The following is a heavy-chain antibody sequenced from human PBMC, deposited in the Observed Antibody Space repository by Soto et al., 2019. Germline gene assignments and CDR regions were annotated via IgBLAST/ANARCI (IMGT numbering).Heavy chain of an antibody. J-gene: IGHJ4*02. D-gene: IGHD1-26*01. V-gene: IGHV3-11*01. Sequence: GGSPRLCCSTSGFFFNDYFMSWIRQAPGKGLEWVSYISPSGDVTHYADSVKGRFTISRDNTKNSLFLQMSSLRDDDTAVYYCARQLERRVGAASHWGQGTRVTVSS. CDR1: GFFFNDYF. CDR2: ISPSGDVT. CDR3: ARQLERRVGAASH.